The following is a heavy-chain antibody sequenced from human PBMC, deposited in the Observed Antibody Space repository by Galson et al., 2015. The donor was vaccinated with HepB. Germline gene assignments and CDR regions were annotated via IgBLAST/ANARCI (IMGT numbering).Heavy chain of an antibody. J-gene: IGHJ6*02. CDR3: VRVSDCSGGMCQSGWYGLDV. Sequence: SLRLSCAASGLTFSGYTMSWVRQSPGRGLQWVSYISSSGSTIYYADSVKGRFTISRDNAKNSLYLQMHSLRTEDTAVYFCVRVSDCSGGMCQSGWYGLDVWGQGTTVTVSS. CDR2: ISSSGSTI. CDR1: GLTFSGYT. D-gene: IGHD2-15*01. V-gene: IGHV3-11*01.